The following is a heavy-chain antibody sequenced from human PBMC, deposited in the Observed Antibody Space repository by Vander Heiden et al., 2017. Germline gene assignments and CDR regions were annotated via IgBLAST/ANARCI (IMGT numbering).Heavy chain of an antibody. CDR1: GFTVGNNF. Sequence: EVQLVEPGGGLIQPGGSLSLSCAASGFTVGNNFMNWVRQAPGKGLEWVSVFDSVGSTYYADSVKGRFTSSRDNSKNTLFLQMNSLRTEDTAVYYGTRGGRSSWGYWGQGTLVTVSS. V-gene: IGHV3-53*01. J-gene: IGHJ4*02. D-gene: IGHD3-16*01. CDR3: TRGGRSSWGY. CDR2: FDSVGST.